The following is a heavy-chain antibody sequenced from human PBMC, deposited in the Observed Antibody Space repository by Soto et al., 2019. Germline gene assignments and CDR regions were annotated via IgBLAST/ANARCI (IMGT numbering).Heavy chain of an antibody. CDR1: GFTFSSYA. Sequence: GGSLRLSCAASGFTFSSYAMSWVRQAPGKGLEWVASISGPSTYIYYADSVKGRFTISRDNAKNSLFLQMNSLRAEDTALYYCAREVRRGWFDPWGPGTLVTVSS. CDR3: AREVRRGWFDP. CDR2: ISGPSTYI. V-gene: IGHV3-21*01. J-gene: IGHJ5*02.